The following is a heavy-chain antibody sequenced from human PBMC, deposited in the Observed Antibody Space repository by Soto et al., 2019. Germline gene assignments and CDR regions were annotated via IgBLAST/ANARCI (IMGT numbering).Heavy chain of an antibody. CDR2: MNPNSGHT. CDR3: TRGRNSGDGYNGGGY. J-gene: IGHJ4*02. Sequence: SVKVSCKASGYTFTSFDINWVRQATGQGLEWMGWMNPNSGHTGYAQKFQGRVTMTRDTSISTAYMELSSLRYEDTAVYYCTRGRNSGDGYNGGGYWGQGTLVTVSS. V-gene: IGHV1-8*01. CDR1: GYTFTSFD. D-gene: IGHD1-1*01.